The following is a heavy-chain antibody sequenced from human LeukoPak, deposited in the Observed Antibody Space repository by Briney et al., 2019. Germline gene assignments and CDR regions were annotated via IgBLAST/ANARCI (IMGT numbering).Heavy chain of an antibody. V-gene: IGHV1-69*05. J-gene: IGHJ6*03. Sequence: GASVKVSCTASGGTFSIYAISWVRQAPGQGLEWMGGIIPIFGTANDAQKFQGRVTITTDESTSTAYMELSSLRSEDTAVYYCASEPIFGVVPDYYYYMDVWGKGTTVTVSS. CDR1: GGTFSIYA. D-gene: IGHD3-3*01. CDR2: IIPIFGTA. CDR3: ASEPIFGVVPDYYYYMDV.